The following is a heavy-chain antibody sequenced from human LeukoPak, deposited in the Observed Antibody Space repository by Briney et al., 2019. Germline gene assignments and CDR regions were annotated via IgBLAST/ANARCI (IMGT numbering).Heavy chain of an antibody. CDR2: IIPILGIA. CDR1: GGTFSSYA. Sequence: GSSVKVSCKASGGTFSSYAISWVRQAPGQGLEWMGRIIPILGIANYAQKFQGRVTMTTDTSTSTVFMELRSLRSDDTAIYYCARKGHNGWLQDYWGQGTLVTVSS. D-gene: IGHD6-19*01. J-gene: IGHJ4*02. CDR3: ARKGHNGWLQDY. V-gene: IGHV1-69*04.